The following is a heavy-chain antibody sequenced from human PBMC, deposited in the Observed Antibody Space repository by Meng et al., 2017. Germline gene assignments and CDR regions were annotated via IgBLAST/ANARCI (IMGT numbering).Heavy chain of an antibody. CDR2: IYHSGST. V-gene: IGHV4-38-2*02. J-gene: IGHJ4*02. CDR1: GYSISSGYY. CDR3: ARDLEYYDSSPPTVFDY. D-gene: IGHD3-22*01. Sequence: SETLSLTCAVSGYSISSGYYWGWIRQPPRKGLEWIGSIYHSGSTYYNPSLKSRVTISVDTSKNQFSLKLSSVTAADTAVYYCARDLEYYDSSPPTVFDYWGQGTLVTVSS.